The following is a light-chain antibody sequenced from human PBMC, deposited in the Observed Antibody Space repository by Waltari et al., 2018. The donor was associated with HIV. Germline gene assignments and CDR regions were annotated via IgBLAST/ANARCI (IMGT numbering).Light chain of an antibody. J-gene: IGLJ2*01. Sequence: QSVLTPPPSVSGAPGQRVTLSCTGSSSNIGAGCAVHWYQQLPGTAPKLLIYGNSNRPSGVPDRFSGSKSGTSASLAITGLQAEDEADYYCQSYDSSLSGVVFGGGTKLTVL. CDR1: SSNIGAGCA. CDR2: GNS. V-gene: IGLV1-40*01. CDR3: QSYDSSLSGVV.